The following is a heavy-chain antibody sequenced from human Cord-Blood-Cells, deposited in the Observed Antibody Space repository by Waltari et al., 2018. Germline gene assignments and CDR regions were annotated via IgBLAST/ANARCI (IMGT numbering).Heavy chain of an antibody. D-gene: IGHD1-26*01. Sequence: QVQLVQSGAEVKKPGSSVKVSCKASGGTFSSYAISWVRQAPGQGLEWMGGIFPIVGTAKYAQKVQGRVTITADKSTSPAYMELMSLRSEDTAVYYCASTKDYSGSYWFDPWGQGTLVTVSS. CDR2: IFPIVGTA. J-gene: IGHJ5*02. CDR1: GGTFSSYA. V-gene: IGHV1-69*06. CDR3: ASTKDYSGSYWFDP.